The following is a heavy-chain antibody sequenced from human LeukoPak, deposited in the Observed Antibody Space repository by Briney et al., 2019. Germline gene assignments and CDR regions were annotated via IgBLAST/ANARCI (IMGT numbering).Heavy chain of an antibody. CDR1: GGSISSSSYY. V-gene: IGHV4-39*01. CDR3: ARIENWAAYYVDY. Sequence: ASETLSLTCTVSGGSISSSSYYWGWIRQPPGKGLEWIGSIYYSGSTYYNPSLKSRVTISVDTSKNQFSLKLSSVTAADTAVYYCARIENWAAYYVDYWGQGTLVTVSS. CDR2: IYYSGST. D-gene: IGHD7-27*01. J-gene: IGHJ4*02.